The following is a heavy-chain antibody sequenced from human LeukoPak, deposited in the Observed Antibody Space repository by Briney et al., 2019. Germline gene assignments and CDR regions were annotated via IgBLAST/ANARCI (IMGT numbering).Heavy chain of an antibody. Sequence: SETLSLTCAVYGGSFSGYYWSWIRQPPVKGLEWIGEINHSGSTNYNPSLKSRVTISLDTPKNQFSLKLSSVTAADTAVYYCARGQPEGLDLAQYYFDYWGQGTLVTVSS. D-gene: IGHD2-2*03. CDR2: INHSGST. J-gene: IGHJ4*02. CDR1: GGSFSGYY. V-gene: IGHV4-34*01. CDR3: ARGQPEGLDLAQYYFDY.